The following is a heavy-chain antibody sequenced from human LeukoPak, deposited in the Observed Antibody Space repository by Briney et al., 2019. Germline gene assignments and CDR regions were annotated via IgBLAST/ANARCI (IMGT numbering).Heavy chain of an antibody. V-gene: IGHV1-18*04. Sequence: ASVKVSCKASGYTFTGYYMHWVRQAPGQGLEWMGWISGYNGYTKYAQKVQGRVTMTTDTSTSTAYMELRSLGSDDTAVYYCARDRSPRQYYDTSDYHGAADYWGQGTLVTVSS. D-gene: IGHD3-22*01. J-gene: IGHJ4*02. CDR1: GYTFTGYY. CDR3: ARDRSPRQYYDTSDYHGAADY. CDR2: ISGYNGYT.